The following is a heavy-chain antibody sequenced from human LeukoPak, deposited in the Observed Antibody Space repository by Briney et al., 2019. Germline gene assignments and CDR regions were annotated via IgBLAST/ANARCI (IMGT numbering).Heavy chain of an antibody. CDR2: ISTYNDNT. J-gene: IGHJ4*02. CDR3: ARGLLGVRSPGGYSSSWYFDY. V-gene: IGHV1-18*01. CDR1: GYTFTSYG. Sequence: ASVKVSCKASGYTFTSYGISWVRQAPGQGLEWMAWISTYNDNTNYAQKLQGRVTMTTDTSTSTAYVELRSLRSDDTAVYYCARGLLGVRSPGGYSSSWYFDYWGQGTLVTVSS. D-gene: IGHD6-13*01.